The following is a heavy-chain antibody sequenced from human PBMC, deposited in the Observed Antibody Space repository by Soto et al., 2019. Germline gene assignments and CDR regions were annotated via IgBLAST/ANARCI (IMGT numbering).Heavy chain of an antibody. CDR2: VNPSDSST. Sequence: ASVKVSCKASGYTFTSYYMHWVGQAPGQGLEWMGIVNPSDSSTSYAQKFQGRVTMTVDTYTSTVYMELSSLRSEDTAVYYCARGGHKTAGDYYPGDYWGQGTLVTVSS. CDR1: GYTFTSYY. J-gene: IGHJ4*02. D-gene: IGHD3-10*01. CDR3: ARGGHKTAGDYYPGDY. V-gene: IGHV1-46*01.